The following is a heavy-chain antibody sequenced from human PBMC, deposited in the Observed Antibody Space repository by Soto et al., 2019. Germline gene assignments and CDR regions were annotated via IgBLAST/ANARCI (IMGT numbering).Heavy chain of an antibody. Sequence: SLRLSCAASGFTFSSYAMNWVRQAPGKGLEWVSVISGSGGSTYYADSVKGRFTISRDNSKNTLYLQMNSLRAEDTAVYYCSRDDSDWFFNWGRGTLVTVSS. CDR2: ISGSGGST. D-gene: IGHD3-9*01. CDR3: SRDDSDWFFN. V-gene: IGHV3-23*01. J-gene: IGHJ4*02. CDR1: GFTFSSYA.